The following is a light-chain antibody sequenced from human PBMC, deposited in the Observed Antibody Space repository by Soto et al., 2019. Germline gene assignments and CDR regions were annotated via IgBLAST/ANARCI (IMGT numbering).Light chain of an antibody. CDR1: SRDVGSYNL. V-gene: IGLV2-23*01. CDR3: CSYAGSSYV. CDR2: EGS. J-gene: IGLJ1*01. Sequence: QSVLTQPASVSGSPGQSITISCTGTSRDVGSYNLVSWYQQHPGKAPKLMIYEGSKRPSGVSDRFSGSKSGNTASLTISGLQAEDEADYYCCSYAGSSYVFGTGTKVTVL.